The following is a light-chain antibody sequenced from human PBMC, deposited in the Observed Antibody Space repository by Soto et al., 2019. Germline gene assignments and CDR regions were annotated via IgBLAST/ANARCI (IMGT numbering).Light chain of an antibody. V-gene: IGKV3-11*01. CDR1: QSISSY. CDR2: DAS. CDR3: QQRTVWPPSWT. J-gene: IGKJ1*01. Sequence: EIVLTQSPATLSLSPGERATLSCRASQSISSYLAWYQQKPGQAPRLLIYDASNRAADIPARFSGSGSGTDFNLNISSLEAEDFAVYYCQQRTVWPPSWTF.